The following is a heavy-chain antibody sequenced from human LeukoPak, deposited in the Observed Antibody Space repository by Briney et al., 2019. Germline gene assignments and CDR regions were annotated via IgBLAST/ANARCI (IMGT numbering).Heavy chain of an antibody. CDR3: ASRNYDYGDYGGAFDI. CDR2: ISAYNGNT. J-gene: IGHJ3*02. V-gene: IGHV1-18*01. Sequence: ASVKVSCKASGYTFTSYGISWVRQAPGQGLEWMGWISAYNGNTNYAQKLQGRVTMTTDTSTSTAYMELRSLRSDDTAVYYCASRNYDYGDYGGAFDIWGQGTMVTVSS. D-gene: IGHD4-17*01. CDR1: GYTFTSYG.